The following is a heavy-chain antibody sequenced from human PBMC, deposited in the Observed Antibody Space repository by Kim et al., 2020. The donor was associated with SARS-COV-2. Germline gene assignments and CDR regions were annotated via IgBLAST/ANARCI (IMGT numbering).Heavy chain of an antibody. CDR2: IGSNSGFI. CDR3: ARDADTDMARRFDY. J-gene: IGHJ4*02. D-gene: IGHD5-18*01. V-gene: IGHV3-21*01. Sequence: GGSLRLSCAASGFTFSNYAMNWVRQAPGKGLEWVSSIGSNSGFIYYAQSLKGRFTISRDNAKDSLYLQLSSLRAEDTAVYYCARDADTDMARRFDYWGQGTLVTVSS. CDR1: GFTFSNYA.